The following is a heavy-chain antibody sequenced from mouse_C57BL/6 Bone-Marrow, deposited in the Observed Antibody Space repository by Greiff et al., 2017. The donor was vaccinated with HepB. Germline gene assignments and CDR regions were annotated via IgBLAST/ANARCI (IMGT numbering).Heavy chain of an antibody. CDR2: IRNKANGYTT. CDR1: GFTFTDYY. J-gene: IGHJ4*01. D-gene: IGHD2-10*02. CDR3: ARSILSYGNKGYAMDY. V-gene: IGHV7-3*01. Sequence: EVKLVESGGGLVQPGGSLSLSCAASGFTFTDYYMSWVRQPPGKALEWLGFIRNKANGYTTEYSASVKGRFTISRDNSQSILYLQMNTLRADDSATYYCARSILSYGNKGYAMDYWGQGTSVTVSS.